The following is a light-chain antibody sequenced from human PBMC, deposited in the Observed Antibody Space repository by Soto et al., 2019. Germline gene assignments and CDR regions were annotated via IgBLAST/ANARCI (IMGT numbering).Light chain of an antibody. CDR2: GAS. Sequence: EIVLTQSPVTLSLSPGERATLSCRASQSVSSSYLAWYQQKPGQAPRLLIYGASSRATGIPDRFSGSGSGTDFTLTTSRLEPEDFAVYYCQQYGNSVYTFGQGTKLEIK. J-gene: IGKJ2*01. V-gene: IGKV3-20*01. CDR3: QQYGNSVYT. CDR1: QSVSSSY.